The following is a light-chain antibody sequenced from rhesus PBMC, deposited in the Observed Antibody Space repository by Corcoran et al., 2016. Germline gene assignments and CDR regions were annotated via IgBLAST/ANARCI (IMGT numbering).Light chain of an antibody. CDR1: QSVSSY. CDR3: QETSNSWS. V-gene: IGKV3-31*02. J-gene: IGKJ1*01. CDR2: GAS. Sequence: EIVMTQSPATLSLSPGERVTLSCRASQSVSSYFAWYQQKPGQVPRLLHYGASSMATDIPDRFSGSWSGTDFTLPISSLGPEDFAVYDCQETSNSWSFGQGTKVDIK.